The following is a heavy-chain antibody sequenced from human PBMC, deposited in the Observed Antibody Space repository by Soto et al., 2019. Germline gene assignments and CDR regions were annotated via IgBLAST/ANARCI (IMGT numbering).Heavy chain of an antibody. D-gene: IGHD2-15*01. CDR2: ISSSGSTI. Sequence: QVQLVESGGGLVKPGVSLRLSCAASGFTFSDYYMSWIRQAPGKGLEWVSYISSSGSTIYYADSVKGRFTISRDNAKNSLYLQMNSVRAEDTAVYYCARQVVVVVAATPAAGWFDPWGQGTLVTVSS. CDR3: ARQVVVVVAATPAAGWFDP. J-gene: IGHJ5*02. CDR1: GFTFSDYY. V-gene: IGHV3-11*01.